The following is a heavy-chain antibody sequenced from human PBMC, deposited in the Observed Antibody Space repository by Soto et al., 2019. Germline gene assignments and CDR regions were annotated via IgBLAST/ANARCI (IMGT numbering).Heavy chain of an antibody. CDR1: GDSVSSNSAA. J-gene: IGHJ6*03. CDR2: TYFRSKWYN. D-gene: IGHD6-6*01. CDR3: ARDLSSSSSLHYYYMDV. Sequence: SQTLSLTCAISGDSVSSNSAAWNWIRQSPSRGLEWLGRTYFRSKWYNDYAGSVTGRITINPDTSKNQFSLQLNSVTPEDTAVYYCARDLSSSSSLHYYYMDVWGKGTTVTVSS. V-gene: IGHV6-1*01.